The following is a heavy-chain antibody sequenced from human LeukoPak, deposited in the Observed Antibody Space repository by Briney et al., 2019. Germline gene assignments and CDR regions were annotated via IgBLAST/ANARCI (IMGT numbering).Heavy chain of an antibody. CDR3: AKGGYSSGWYGDY. CDR2: IYSGGST. D-gene: IGHD6-19*01. V-gene: IGHV3-23*03. Sequence: GGSLRLSCAASGFTFSSYAMSWVRQAPGKGLEWVSVIYSGGSTYYADSVKGRFTISRDNSKNTLYLQMNSLRAEDTAVYYCAKGGYSSGWYGDYWGQGTLVTVSS. J-gene: IGHJ4*02. CDR1: GFTFSSYA.